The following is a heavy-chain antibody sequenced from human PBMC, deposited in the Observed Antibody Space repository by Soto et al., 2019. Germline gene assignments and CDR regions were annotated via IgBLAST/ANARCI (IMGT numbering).Heavy chain of an antibody. CDR1: GYSFTSYW. D-gene: IGHD1-1*01. CDR2: IYPGDSDT. V-gene: IGHV5-51*03. J-gene: IGHJ4*02. CDR3: AIPNQYTTGTTYEY. Sequence: GRSLKISCKGSGYSFTSYWIGWVRQMPGKGLEWMGIIYPGDSDTRYSPSFQGQVTISADNSISTAYLQWSSLKASDTAMYYCAIPNQYTTGTTYEYWGQGTLVNVSS.